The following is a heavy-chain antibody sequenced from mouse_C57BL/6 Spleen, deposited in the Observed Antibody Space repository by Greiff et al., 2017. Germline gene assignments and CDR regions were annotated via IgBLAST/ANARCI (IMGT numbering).Heavy chain of an antibody. V-gene: IGHV1-53*01. Sequence: QVQLQQPGTELVKPGASVKLSCKASGYTFTSYWMHWVKQRPGQGLEWIGNINPSNGGTNYNEKFKSKATLTVDKSSSTAYMQLSSLTSEDSAVYYCARSRDYYGSSPGYFDYWGQGTTLTVSS. J-gene: IGHJ2*01. CDR1: GYTFTSYW. CDR3: ARSRDYYGSSPGYFDY. D-gene: IGHD1-1*01. CDR2: INPSNGGT.